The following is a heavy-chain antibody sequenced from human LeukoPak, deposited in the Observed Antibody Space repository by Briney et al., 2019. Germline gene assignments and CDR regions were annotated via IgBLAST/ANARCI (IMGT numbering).Heavy chain of an antibody. CDR3: AKDRSYYGKGHFDY. V-gene: IGHV4-39*07. Sequence: SETLSLTCTVSGGSISSSGYYWGWIRQSPGKGLGWMGSISHTGTTYQNPSLKSRATISVDTSTNHFSLTLTSVTAADTARYYCAKDRSYYGKGHFDYWGQGTLVIVSS. CDR1: GGSISSSGYY. J-gene: IGHJ4*02. D-gene: IGHD1-26*01. CDR2: ISHTGTT.